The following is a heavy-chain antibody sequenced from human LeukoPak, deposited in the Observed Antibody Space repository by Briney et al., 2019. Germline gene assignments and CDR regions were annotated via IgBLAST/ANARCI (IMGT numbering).Heavy chain of an antibody. V-gene: IGHV3-7*01. CDR1: GFKFSSNW. D-gene: IGHD3-10*01. CDR3: AKCFGLWFGELFSFDY. J-gene: IGHJ4*02. CDR2: IKQDGSEK. Sequence: GGSLRLSCAASGFKFSSNWMSWVRQAPGKGLEWVANIKQDGSEKYYVDSAKGRFTISRDNAKNSLYLQMNSLRAEDTAVYYCAKCFGLWFGELFSFDYWGQGTLVTVSS.